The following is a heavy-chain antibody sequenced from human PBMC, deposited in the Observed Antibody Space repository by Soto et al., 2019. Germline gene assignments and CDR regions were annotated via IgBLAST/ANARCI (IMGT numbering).Heavy chain of an antibody. CDR2: ISSDGTNK. Sequence: GGSLRLSCAASGFTFKNYPMHWVRQAPGKGLEWVSVISSDGTNKYYADSVKGRFTISRDNSKNTLYLQMNSLRAEDTAVYYCATDSSAYSADYYFDHWGQGTLVTVSS. V-gene: IGHV3-30-3*01. D-gene: IGHD3-22*01. CDR3: ATDSSAYSADYYFDH. CDR1: GFTFKNYP. J-gene: IGHJ4*02.